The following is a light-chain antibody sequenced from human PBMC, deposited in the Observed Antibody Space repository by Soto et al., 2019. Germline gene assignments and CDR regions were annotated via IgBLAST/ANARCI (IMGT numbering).Light chain of an antibody. J-gene: IGLJ1*01. CDR2: EVS. Sequence: QSALTQPASVSGSPGQSITISCTGTSSDVGGYNYVSWYQQHPGKAPRLMIYEVSNRPSGVSNRFSGSKSGNTASLTISGLQVEDEADYYCNSYTSDNNFVFGTGTKVTVL. V-gene: IGLV2-14*01. CDR1: SSDVGGYNY. CDR3: NSYTSDNNFV.